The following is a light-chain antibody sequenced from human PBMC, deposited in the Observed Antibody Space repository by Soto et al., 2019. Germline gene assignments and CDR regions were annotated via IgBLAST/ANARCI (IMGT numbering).Light chain of an antibody. CDR1: RSNIGSNT. Sequence: QSVLTQPPSVSGTPGQRVTISCSGGRSNIGSNTVAWYQQFPGTTPKLLIYRDDQRPSGVPDRFSGSKSGTSASLAISGLQVDDEADYYCAVCDDTLYGRVFGGGTKVTVL. CDR2: RDD. J-gene: IGLJ3*02. V-gene: IGLV1-44*01. CDR3: AVCDDTLYGRV.